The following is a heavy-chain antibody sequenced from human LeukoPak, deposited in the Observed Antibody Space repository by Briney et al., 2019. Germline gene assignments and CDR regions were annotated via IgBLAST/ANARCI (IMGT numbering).Heavy chain of an antibody. J-gene: IGHJ4*02. CDR3: AKMVGYSYSDT. CDR1: GGTFITFA. CDR2: YIPFYSAT. Sequence: SVEVSCKASGGTFITFAVNWVRQAPGQGLEWIGGYIPFYSATNYAQKFQGRVTITADASTNTAYMEMSGLTFDDTAVYYCAKMVGYSYSDTWGQGTLVTVSS. V-gene: IGHV1-69*13. D-gene: IGHD5-24*01.